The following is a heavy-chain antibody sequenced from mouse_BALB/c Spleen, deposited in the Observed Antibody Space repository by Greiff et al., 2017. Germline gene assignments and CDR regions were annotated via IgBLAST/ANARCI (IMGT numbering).Heavy chain of an antibody. V-gene: IGHV5-6*01. D-gene: IGHD2-2*01. CDR2: ISSGGSYT. J-gene: IGHJ2*01. Sequence: EVKVVESGGDLVKPGGSLKLSCAASGFTFSSYGMSWVRQTPDKRLEWVATISSGGSYTYYPDSVKGRFTISRDNAKNTLYLQMSSLKSEDTAMYYCARQGLRQYFDDWGQGTTLTVSS. CDR1: GFTFSSYG. CDR3: ARQGLRQYFDD.